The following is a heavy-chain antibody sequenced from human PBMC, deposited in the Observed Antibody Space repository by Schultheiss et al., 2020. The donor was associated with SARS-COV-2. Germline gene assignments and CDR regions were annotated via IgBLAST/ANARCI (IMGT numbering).Heavy chain of an antibody. CDR1: GYTFTGYY. CDR2: INPNSGGT. J-gene: IGHJ6*03. Sequence: ASVKVSCKASGYTFTGYYMHWVRQAPGQGLEWMGRINPNSGGTNYAQKFQGRVTMTRDTSISTAYMELSRLRSDDTAVYYCARDGPTVVTPDYYYYMDVWGKGTTVTVSS. CDR3: ARDGPTVVTPDYYYYMDV. V-gene: IGHV1-2*06. D-gene: IGHD4-23*01.